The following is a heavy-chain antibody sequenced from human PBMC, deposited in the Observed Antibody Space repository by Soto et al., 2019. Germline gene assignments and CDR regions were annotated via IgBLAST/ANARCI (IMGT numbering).Heavy chain of an antibody. CDR1: GFTFSSYG. J-gene: IGHJ5*02. D-gene: IGHD1-26*01. Sequence: GGSLRLSCAASGFTFSSYGMHWVRQAPGKGLERVAVIWYDGSNKYYADSVKGRFTISRDNSKNTLYLQMNSLRAEDTAVYYCARDRVGANWFAPWGQGTLVTVPS. CDR2: IWYDGSNK. CDR3: ARDRVGANWFAP. V-gene: IGHV3-33*01.